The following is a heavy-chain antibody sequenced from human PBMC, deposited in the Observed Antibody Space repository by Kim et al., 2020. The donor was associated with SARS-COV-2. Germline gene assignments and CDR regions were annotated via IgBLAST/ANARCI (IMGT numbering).Heavy chain of an antibody. CDR2: IYPGDSDT. J-gene: IGHJ6*02. Sequence: GESLKISCKGSGYSFTSYWIGWVRQMPGKGLEWMGIIYPGDSDTRYSPSFQGQVTISADKSISTAYLQWSSLKASDTAMYYCARHMYSYESHLGNLLSTYYGMDVWGQGTTVTVSS. CDR3: ARHMYSYESHLGNLLSTYYGMDV. V-gene: IGHV5-51*01. D-gene: IGHD1-26*01. CDR1: GYSFTSYW.